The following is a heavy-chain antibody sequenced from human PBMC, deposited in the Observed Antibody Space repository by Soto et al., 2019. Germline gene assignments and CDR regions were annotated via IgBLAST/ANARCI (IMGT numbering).Heavy chain of an antibody. J-gene: IGHJ5*02. D-gene: IGHD3-3*01. V-gene: IGHV4-59*01. CDR3: ARGNFWSGYRTPNWFDP. CDR2: VYYSGST. CDR1: GVSITTYY. Sequence: SETLSLTCSVSGVSITTYYWSWIRQPPGKGLEWIGHVYYSGSTNYNPSLKSRITISEDTSKNQFSLKLSSVTAADTAVYYCARGNFWSGYRTPNWFDPWGQGTLVTSPQ.